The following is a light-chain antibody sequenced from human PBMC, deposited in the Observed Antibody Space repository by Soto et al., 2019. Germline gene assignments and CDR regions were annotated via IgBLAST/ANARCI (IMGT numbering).Light chain of an antibody. CDR1: SSDVGGYNY. CDR2: EAS. Sequence: QSVLTQPASVSGSPGQSISISCTGTSSDVGGYNYVSWYQQHPGKAPKLMIYEASNRPSGVSNRFSGSKSGNTASLTTSGLQAEDEADYYCSSYTSSSTLVFGTGTKVTVL. CDR3: SSYTSSSTLV. V-gene: IGLV2-14*01. J-gene: IGLJ1*01.